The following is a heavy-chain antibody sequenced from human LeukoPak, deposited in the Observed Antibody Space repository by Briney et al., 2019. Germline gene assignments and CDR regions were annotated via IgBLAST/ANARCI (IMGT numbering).Heavy chain of an antibody. V-gene: IGHV3-21*04. CDR2: ISSASSYI. CDR3: ASDGSGSGNWFDP. Sequence: GGSLRLSCTASGFTFYSYTMNWVRQAPGKGLEWVSSISSASSYIYVADSVKGRFTISRDDAKNSLYLQMNSLRVEDTAVYYCASDGSGSGNWFDPWGQGTLVTVSS. D-gene: IGHD3-10*01. J-gene: IGHJ5*02. CDR1: GFTFYSYT.